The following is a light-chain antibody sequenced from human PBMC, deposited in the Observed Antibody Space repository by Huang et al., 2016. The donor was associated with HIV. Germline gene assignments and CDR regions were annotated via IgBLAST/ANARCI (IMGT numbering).Light chain of an antibody. CDR1: QSVSTY. V-gene: IGKV1-39*01. CDR3: QQSYGTPWT. J-gene: IGKJ1*01. CDR2: AVT. Sequence: DIQMTQSPSSLSASVGDRVTITCRASQSVSTYLTWYRQQPGTAPELLIHAVTKLQSGVPSRFSGSGSGTDFTLTITNLQAEDIAVYFCQQSYGTPWTFGQGTKVEIK.